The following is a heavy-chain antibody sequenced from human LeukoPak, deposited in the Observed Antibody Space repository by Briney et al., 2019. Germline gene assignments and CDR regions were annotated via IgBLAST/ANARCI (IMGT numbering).Heavy chain of an antibody. CDR1: GFTFDDYA. Sequence: GGSLRLSCAASGFTFDDYAMHWVRQAPGKGLEWVSGISWNSGSIDYADSVKGRFTISRDNAKNSLYMQMHSLRPDDTALYYCAKDSGDHYFDYWGQGTVVTVSS. J-gene: IGHJ4*02. D-gene: IGHD6-25*01. CDR2: ISWNSGSI. CDR3: AKDSGDHYFDY. V-gene: IGHV3-9*01.